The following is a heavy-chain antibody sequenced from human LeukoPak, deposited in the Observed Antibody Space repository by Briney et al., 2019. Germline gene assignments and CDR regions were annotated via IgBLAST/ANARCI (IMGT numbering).Heavy chain of an antibody. CDR1: GFTFSSYA. V-gene: IGHV3-30*04. CDR2: ISYDGSNR. CDR3: AKVDGSYFSELGLSYFDY. Sequence: GGSLRLSCAASGFTFSSYAMHWVRQVPGKGLEWMAVISYDGSNRYYADSVKGRFTISRDNSKNTLYLQMNSLRAEDTAVYYCAKVDGSYFSELGLSYFDYWGQGTLVTVSS. J-gene: IGHJ4*02. D-gene: IGHD1-26*01.